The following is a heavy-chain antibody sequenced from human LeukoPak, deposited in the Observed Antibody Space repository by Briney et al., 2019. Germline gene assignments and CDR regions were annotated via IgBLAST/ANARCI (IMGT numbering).Heavy chain of an antibody. J-gene: IGHJ4*02. CDR3: ARDVGGIDY. Sequence: GGSLRLSCVASGFSVSGNYMSWVRQAPGKGLAWVSVVFSGGRTYYADSVKGRFNISRDNSKNILYIKMNSLRAEDTAVYYCARDVGGIDYWGQGTLVTVSS. CDR1: GFSVSGNY. V-gene: IGHV3-66*01. CDR2: VFSGGRT. D-gene: IGHD3-16*01.